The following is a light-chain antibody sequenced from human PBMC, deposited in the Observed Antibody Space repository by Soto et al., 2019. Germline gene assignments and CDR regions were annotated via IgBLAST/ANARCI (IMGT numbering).Light chain of an antibody. CDR1: QSVSNN. Sequence: EIVMTQSPAILSVSPGERATLSCRASQSVSNNLAWYQQKPGQAPRLLIYGASTRATGIPARFSCSGSGTEFTLTISSLQSEDFALYYCQQYNNWQTFGQGTKLEIK. V-gene: IGKV3-15*01. J-gene: IGKJ2*01. CDR2: GAS. CDR3: QQYNNWQT.